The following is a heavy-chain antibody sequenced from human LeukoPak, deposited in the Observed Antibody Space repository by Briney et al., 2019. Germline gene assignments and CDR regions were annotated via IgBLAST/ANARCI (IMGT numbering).Heavy chain of an antibody. CDR1: GFTFSSYS. V-gene: IGHV3-23*01. D-gene: IGHD6-13*01. CDR2: ISGSGGST. CDR3: AKEPLRPLTSGYSSSWYLDY. J-gene: IGHJ4*02. Sequence: GGSLRLSCAASGFTFSSYSMNWVRQAPGKGLEWVSAISGSGGSTYYADSVKGRFTISRDNSKNTLYLQMNSLRAEDTAVYYCAKEPLRPLTSGYSSSWYLDYWGQGTLVTVSS.